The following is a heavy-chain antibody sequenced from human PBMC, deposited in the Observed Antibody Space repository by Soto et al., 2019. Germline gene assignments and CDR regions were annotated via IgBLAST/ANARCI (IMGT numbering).Heavy chain of an antibody. J-gene: IGHJ6*02. V-gene: IGHV1-3*01. CDR1: GYTFTSYA. CDR3: ARGYGGWGWRYYYYYSMDV. CDR2: INAGNGNT. D-gene: IGHD4-17*01. Sequence: ASVKVSCKASGYTFTSYAMHWVRQAPGQRIEWMGWINAGNGNTKYSQKFQGRVTITRDTSASTAYMELSSLRSEDTAVYYCARGYGGWGWRYYYYYSMDVWGQGTTVTVSS.